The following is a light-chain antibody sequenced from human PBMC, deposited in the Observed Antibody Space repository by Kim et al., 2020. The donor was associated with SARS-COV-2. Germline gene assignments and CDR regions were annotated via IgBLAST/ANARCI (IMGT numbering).Light chain of an antibody. V-gene: IGLV3-1*01. CDR1: KLGDKF. J-gene: IGLJ2*01. CDR3: QAWDSSTVV. CDR2: QNR. Sequence: SMSQRQTASINCSGDKLGDKFASWYQQKPGQSPVLVIYQNRKRPSGIPERFSGSNSGNTATLTISGTQAMDEADYYCQAWDSSTVVFGGGTQLTVL.